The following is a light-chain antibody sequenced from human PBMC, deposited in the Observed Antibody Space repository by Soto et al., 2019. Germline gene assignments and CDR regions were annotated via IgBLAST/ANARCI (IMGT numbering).Light chain of an antibody. Sequence: QSVLTQPVSVSGSPGQSITISCTGTSSDVGSYPYVSWYQQHPGKAPKLMIYDVNSRPSGVSSRFSGSKSDNTASLTISGLQAEDEAHYYCSSYTTSSTVVFGGGTQLTVL. J-gene: IGLJ2*01. CDR3: SSYTTSSTVV. CDR1: SSDVGSYPY. V-gene: IGLV2-14*03. CDR2: DVN.